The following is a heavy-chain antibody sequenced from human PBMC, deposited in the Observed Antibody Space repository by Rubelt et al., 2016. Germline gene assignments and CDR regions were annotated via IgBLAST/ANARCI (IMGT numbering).Heavy chain of an antibody. CDR1: S. Sequence: SMKWVRQAPGKGLEWVSSISSSSYIYYADSVKGRFTISRDNAKNSLYLHMNSLRAEDTAVYYCASDPGRGTAVTTKDYWGQGTLVTVSS. V-gene: IGHV3-21*01. CDR3: ASDPGRGTAVTTKDY. J-gene: IGHJ4*02. D-gene: IGHD4-17*01. CDR2: ISSSSYI.